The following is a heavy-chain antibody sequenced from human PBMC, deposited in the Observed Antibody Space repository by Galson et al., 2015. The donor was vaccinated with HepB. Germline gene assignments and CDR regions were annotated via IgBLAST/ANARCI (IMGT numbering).Heavy chain of an antibody. D-gene: IGHD1-1*01. J-gene: IGHJ3*02. Sequence: LRLSCAASGFTFDDYAMHWVRQAPGKGMEWVSGISWNGGSRGYADSVKGRFTISRDNAKNSLYLQMNSLRTEDTALYYCAKEYNTFDIWGQGTMVTVSS. CDR2: ISWNGGSR. V-gene: IGHV3-9*01. CDR1: GFTFDDYA. CDR3: AKEYNTFDI.